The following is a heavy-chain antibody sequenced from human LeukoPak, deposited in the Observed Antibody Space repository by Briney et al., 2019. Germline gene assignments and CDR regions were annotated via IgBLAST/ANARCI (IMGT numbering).Heavy chain of an antibody. CDR3: AKDIQLSA. D-gene: IGHD3-16*02. V-gene: IGHV3-23*01. J-gene: IGHJ3*01. CDR2: IASSGRNT. Sequence: QPGGSLRLSCAASGFNFNDAAMTWDRQAPGKGLEWVSLIASSGRNTYYTDSVRGRFTISRDNSKKTLSLQMNSLRVEDTAIYYFAKDIQLSAWGLGTMVTVSS. CDR1: GFNFNDAA.